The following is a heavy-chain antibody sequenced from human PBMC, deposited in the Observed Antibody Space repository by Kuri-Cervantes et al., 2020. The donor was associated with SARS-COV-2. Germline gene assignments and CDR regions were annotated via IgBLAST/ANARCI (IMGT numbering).Heavy chain of an antibody. CDR3: AKALPGVTIFGVVIMSEGENYYYGMDV. CDR2: ISGVGGTT. Sequence: GESLKISCTASGFTFSSYAMSWVRQAPGKGLEWVSGISGVGGTTHYADSVKGRFTVSRDNFRNTLYLQMNSLGAEDTAVYYCAKALPGVTIFGVVIMSEGENYYYGMDVWGQGTTVTVSS. CDR1: GFTFSSYA. V-gene: IGHV3-23*01. D-gene: IGHD3-3*01. J-gene: IGHJ6*02.